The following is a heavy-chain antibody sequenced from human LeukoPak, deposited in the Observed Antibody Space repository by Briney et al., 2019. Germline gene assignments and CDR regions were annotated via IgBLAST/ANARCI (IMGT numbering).Heavy chain of an antibody. V-gene: IGHV4-59*04. Sequence: SETLSLTCTVSGDSTSTYYWSWIRQPPGKGLEWIGHIYYSGSTYYNPSLKSRVTISVDRPKNQFSLNLSSVTAADTAVYYCGARRAFDIWGQGTMVTVSS. J-gene: IGHJ3*02. CDR2: IYYSGST. CDR1: GDSTSTYY. D-gene: IGHD6-6*01. CDR3: GARRAFDI.